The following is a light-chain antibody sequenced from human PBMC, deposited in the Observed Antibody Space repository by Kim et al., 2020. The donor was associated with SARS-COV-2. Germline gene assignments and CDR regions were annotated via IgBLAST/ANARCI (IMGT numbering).Light chain of an antibody. CDR3: QEYNGYWT. J-gene: IGKJ1*01. CDR2: DAS. V-gene: IGKV1-5*01. CDR1: QSISAW. Sequence: DIQMTQSPCTLSASVGDRVTIACRASQSISAWLAWYQQKPGKAPKLLIYDASTLESGVPSRFSGSGSGTDFTLTISSLQPDDSATYYCQEYNGYWTFGQGTKVDIK.